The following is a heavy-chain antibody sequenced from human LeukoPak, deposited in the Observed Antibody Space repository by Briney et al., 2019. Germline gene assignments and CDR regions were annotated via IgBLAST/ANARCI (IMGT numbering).Heavy chain of an antibody. Sequence: ASVKVSCKASGYTFTSYYMHWVRQAPGQGLEWMGIINPSGGSTSYAQKFQGRVTMTRDTSTSTVYMELSSLRSEDTAVYYCARVGYYDVWSGYLDYWGQGTLVTVSS. D-gene: IGHD3-3*01. CDR3: ARVGYYDVWSGYLDY. CDR2: INPSGGST. J-gene: IGHJ4*02. V-gene: IGHV1-46*03. CDR1: GYTFTSYY.